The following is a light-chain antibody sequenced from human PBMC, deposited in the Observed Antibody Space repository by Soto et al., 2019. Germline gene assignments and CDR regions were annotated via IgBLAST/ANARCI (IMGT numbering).Light chain of an antibody. J-gene: IGLJ1*01. Sequence: QSVLTQPASVSGSPGQSITISCIGTSSDVGGYNYVSWYQQHPGKAPKLMIYEVSNRPSGVSNRLSGSKSGNTASLTISALRAEDEVDYYCYSYTSTSTYVLGTGTKLPVL. V-gene: IGLV2-14*01. CDR3: YSYTSTSTYV. CDR1: SSDVGGYNY. CDR2: EVS.